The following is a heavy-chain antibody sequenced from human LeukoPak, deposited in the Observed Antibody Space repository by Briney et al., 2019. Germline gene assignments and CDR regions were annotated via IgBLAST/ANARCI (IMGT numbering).Heavy chain of an antibody. D-gene: IGHD2-21*01. CDR2: ISSSGIYI. V-gene: IGHV3-21*01. J-gene: IGHJ4*02. CDR1: GFTFRSYE. Sequence: PGGSLRLSCAASGFTFRSYEMNWVRQAPGKGLEWVSSISSSGIYIYYADSVKGRFTISRDNAKNSLYLQMNSLRAEDTGVYYCAQSIGRVVGTFDFWGQGTLVTVSS. CDR3: AQSIGRVVGTFDF.